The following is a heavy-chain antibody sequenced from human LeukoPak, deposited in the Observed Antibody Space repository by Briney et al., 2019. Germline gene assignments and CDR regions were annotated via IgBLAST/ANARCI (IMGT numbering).Heavy chain of an antibody. V-gene: IGHV3-23*01. CDR2: IGTGGDT. CDR3: AKDRKDYGDYYDAFDI. Sequence: GDSLRLSCVASGFTFNIYPMTWVRQSPEKGLEWVSTIGTGGDTYYADSVKGRFTISRDNSKNTLYLQMNSLRAEDTAVYYCAKDRKDYGDYYDAFDIWGQGTMVTVSS. D-gene: IGHD4-17*01. J-gene: IGHJ3*02. CDR1: GFTFNIYP.